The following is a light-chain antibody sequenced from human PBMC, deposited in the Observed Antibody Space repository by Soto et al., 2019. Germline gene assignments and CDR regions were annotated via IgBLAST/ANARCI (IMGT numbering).Light chain of an antibody. CDR3: QQYSTWPPRYT. CDR1: QSVSSY. Sequence: EIVMTQSPATLSVSPGGRATLSCRASQSVSSYLAWYQHRPGQPPRLLIYRASTRATNIPARFSGSGSGTEFSLTISSLQSEDFAVYYCQQYSTWPPRYTFGQGTKLEI. J-gene: IGKJ2*01. V-gene: IGKV3-15*01. CDR2: RAS.